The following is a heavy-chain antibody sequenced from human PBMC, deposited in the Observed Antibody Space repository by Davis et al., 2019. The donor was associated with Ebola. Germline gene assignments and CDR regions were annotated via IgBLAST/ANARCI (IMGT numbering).Heavy chain of an antibody. CDR1: GGSISSYY. D-gene: IGHD2-2*02. J-gene: IGHJ5*02. Sequence: SETLSLTCTVSGGSISSYYWSWIRQPPGKGLEWIGEINHSGSTNYNPSLKSRVTISVDTSKNQFSLKLSSVTAADTAVYYCAKWPALGYCSSTSCYRWFDPWGQGTLVTVSS. CDR2: INHSGST. CDR3: AKWPALGYCSSTSCYRWFDP. V-gene: IGHV4-34*01.